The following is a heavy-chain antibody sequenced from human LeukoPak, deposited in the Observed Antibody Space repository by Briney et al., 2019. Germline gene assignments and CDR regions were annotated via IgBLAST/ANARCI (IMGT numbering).Heavy chain of an antibody. Sequence: PGGSLRLSCAASGFTFDDYGMSWVRQAPGKGLGWVSGINWNGGSTGYADSVKGRFTISRDNAKNSLYLQMNSLRAEDTALYHCARVKGGNMVIGGYYFDYWGQGTLVTVSS. CDR3: ARVKGGNMVIGGYYFDY. J-gene: IGHJ4*02. V-gene: IGHV3-20*01. CDR2: INWNGGST. CDR1: GFTFDDYG. D-gene: IGHD2/OR15-2a*01.